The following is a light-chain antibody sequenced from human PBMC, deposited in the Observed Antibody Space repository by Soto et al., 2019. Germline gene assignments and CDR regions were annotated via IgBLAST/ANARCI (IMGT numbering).Light chain of an antibody. CDR3: SSYTSSSPVV. CDR1: ISDVGDYNY. V-gene: IGLV2-14*01. CDR2: EVS. Sequence: QSALTQPASVSGSPGQSITISCTETISDVGDYNYVSWYQQHPGKAPKLMIYEVSNRPSGVSNRFSGSKSGNTASLTISGLQAEDEADYYCSSYTSSSPVVFGGGTKLTVL. J-gene: IGLJ2*01.